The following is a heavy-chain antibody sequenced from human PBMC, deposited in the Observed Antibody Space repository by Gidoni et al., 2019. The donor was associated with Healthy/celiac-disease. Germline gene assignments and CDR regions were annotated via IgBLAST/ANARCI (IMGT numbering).Heavy chain of an antibody. V-gene: IGHV4-39*01. Sequence: SIYYSGSTYYNPSLKSRVTISVDTSKNQFSLKLSSVTAADTAVYYCARRGDGASYGFHTFGYWGQGTLVTVSS. D-gene: IGHD5-18*01. CDR2: IYYSGST. CDR3: ARRGDGASYGFHTFGY. J-gene: IGHJ4*02.